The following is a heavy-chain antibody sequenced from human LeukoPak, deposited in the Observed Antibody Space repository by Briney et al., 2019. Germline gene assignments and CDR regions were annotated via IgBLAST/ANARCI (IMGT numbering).Heavy chain of an antibody. V-gene: IGHV3-21*01. CDR1: GFTFSSYS. CDR2: ISSSSSYI. J-gene: IGHJ3*02. CDR3: AYDSRKDDAFDI. D-gene: IGHD3-22*01. Sequence: AGGSLRLSCAASGFTFSSYSMNWVRRAPGKGLEWVSSISSSSSYIYYADSVEGRFTISRDNAKNSLYLQMNSLRAEDTAVYYCAYDSRKDDAFDIWGQGTMVTVSS.